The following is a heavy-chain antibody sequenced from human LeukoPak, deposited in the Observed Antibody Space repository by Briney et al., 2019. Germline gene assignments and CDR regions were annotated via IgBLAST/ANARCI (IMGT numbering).Heavy chain of an antibody. V-gene: IGHV3-23*01. CDR2: IFGRGGGT. J-gene: IGHJ5*02. D-gene: IGHD3-10*01. CDR3: AKDRGDYHSGNETYFDR. Sequence: PGGSLRLSCAASGFAFSNDAMSGVRHAPGKGLGWVSDIFGRGGGTYFADSVKCRLIIYRDNSKNTLYLPMSSLRAEDTAVYYCAKDRGDYHSGNETYFDRWAHGTQVTVSS. CDR1: GFAFSNDA.